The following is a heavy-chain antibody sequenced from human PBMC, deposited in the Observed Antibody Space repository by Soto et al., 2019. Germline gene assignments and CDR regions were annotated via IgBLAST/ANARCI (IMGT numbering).Heavy chain of an antibody. CDR2: ISGSGGTT. CDR3: AKNGRAAAMYNWFDP. V-gene: IGHV3-23*01. D-gene: IGHD6-13*01. CDR1: GFTFSSYA. Sequence: EVRLLESGGGLVQPGGSLRLSCTGSGFTFSSYAMNWVRQAPGKGLECVSTISGSGGTTYYADSVKGRFTISRDNSKNTLYLQMSSLRAEDTAVYYCAKNGRAAAMYNWFDPWGQGTLVTVSS. J-gene: IGHJ5*02.